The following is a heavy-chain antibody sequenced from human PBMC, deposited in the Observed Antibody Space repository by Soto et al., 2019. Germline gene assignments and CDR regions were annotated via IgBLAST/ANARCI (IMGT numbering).Heavy chain of an antibody. CDR1: GGTFSSYA. Sequence: QVQLVQSGAEVKKPGSSVKVSCKASGGTFSSYAISWVRQAPGQGLEWMGGIIPIFGTANYAQKFQGRVTITADVSTSTAYMELSSLRSEDTAVYYCARDLKYYGSGSPSYGMDVWGQGTTVTVSS. V-gene: IGHV1-69*12. CDR3: ARDLKYYGSGSPSYGMDV. D-gene: IGHD3-10*01. CDR2: IIPIFGTA. J-gene: IGHJ6*02.